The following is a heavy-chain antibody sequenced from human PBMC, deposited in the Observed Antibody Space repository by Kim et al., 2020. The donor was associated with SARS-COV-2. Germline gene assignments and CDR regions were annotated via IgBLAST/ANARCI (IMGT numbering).Heavy chain of an antibody. D-gene: IGHD3-22*01. CDR3: ARDYYDSSGPFDY. J-gene: IGHJ4*02. Sequence: SETLSLTCTVSGYSISSGYYWGWIRQPPGKGLEWIGSIYHSGSPYYNPSLKSRVTISVDTSKNQFSLKLSSVTAADTAVYYCARDYYDSSGPFDYWGQGTLVTVSS. V-gene: IGHV4-38-2*02. CDR2: IYHSGSP. CDR1: GYSISSGYY.